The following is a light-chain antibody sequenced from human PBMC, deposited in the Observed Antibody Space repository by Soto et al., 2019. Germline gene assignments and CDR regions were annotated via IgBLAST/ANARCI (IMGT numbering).Light chain of an antibody. J-gene: IGLJ1*01. V-gene: IGLV2-14*01. Sequence: QSVLTQPASVSGSPGQSITISCTGTSSDVGGYNYVSWYQQHPGKAPKLMIYDVSNRPSGVSNRFSGSKSVNTASLTISGLQAEDEADYYCSSYTSSSTLVFVTGTKVTVL. CDR1: SSDVGGYNY. CDR3: SSYTSSSTLV. CDR2: DVS.